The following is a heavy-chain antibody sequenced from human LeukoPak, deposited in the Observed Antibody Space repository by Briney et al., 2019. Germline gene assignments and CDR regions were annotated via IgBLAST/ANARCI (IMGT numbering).Heavy chain of an antibody. CDR3: AKSVWFGESSAFDI. CDR2: ISGSGDNT. Sequence: GGSLRLSCAASGFTFSSYAMNWVRQAPGKGLEWISSISGSGDNTYYADSVKGRFTISRDNSKNTLYLQMNSLRAEDTAVYYCAKSVWFGESSAFDIWGQGTMVTVSS. V-gene: IGHV3-23*01. J-gene: IGHJ3*02. D-gene: IGHD3-10*01. CDR1: GFTFSSYA.